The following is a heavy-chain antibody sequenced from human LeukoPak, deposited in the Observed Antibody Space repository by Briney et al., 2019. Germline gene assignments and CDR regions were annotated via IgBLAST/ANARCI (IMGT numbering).Heavy chain of an antibody. CDR3: ARLIPPDGDYSFWFDS. J-gene: IGHJ5*01. CDR2: INPNSGGT. Sequence: GASVKVSCKASGYTFTGYYMHWVRQAPGQGLEWMGWINPNSGGTNYAQKFQGRVTMTRHTSISTAYMELSRLRSDDTAVYYCARLIPPDGDYSFWFDSWGQGTLVTVSS. CDR1: GYTFTGYY. V-gene: IGHV1-2*02. D-gene: IGHD4-17*01.